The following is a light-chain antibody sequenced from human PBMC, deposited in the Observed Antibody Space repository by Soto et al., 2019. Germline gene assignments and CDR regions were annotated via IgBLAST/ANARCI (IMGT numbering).Light chain of an antibody. CDR1: SSDIGSYNR. J-gene: IGLJ2*01. CDR3: CSYAGPTIFVV. V-gene: IGLV2-23*02. Sequence: QSALTQPASVSGSPGQSITISCTGTSSDIGSYNRVSWYQQHPGKAPKLMIYEDTQRPSRVSNRFSGSKSGNTASLTINGLQAEDEADYYCCSYAGPTIFVVFGGGTELTVL. CDR2: EDT.